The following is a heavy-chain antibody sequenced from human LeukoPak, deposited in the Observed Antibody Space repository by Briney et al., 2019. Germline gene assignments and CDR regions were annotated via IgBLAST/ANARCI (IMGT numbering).Heavy chain of an antibody. V-gene: IGHV3-23*01. D-gene: IGHD3-10*01. Sequence: GGSLRLSCAASGFSFSNYGMSWVRQAPGKGLEWVAAISGRGGSTYYADSVKGRFTISRDNSKNTLYLQMNSLRAEDTAVYYCAKESDPFRWFGEFNVKLPRPIRHYYFDSWGQGTLVTVSS. J-gene: IGHJ4*02. CDR3: AKESDPFRWFGEFNVKLPRPIRHYYFDS. CDR2: ISGRGGST. CDR1: GFSFSNYG.